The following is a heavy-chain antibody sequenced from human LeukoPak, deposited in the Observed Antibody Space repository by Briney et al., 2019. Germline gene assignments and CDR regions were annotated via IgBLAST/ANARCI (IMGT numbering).Heavy chain of an antibody. CDR2: IYHSGST. J-gene: IGHJ4*02. Sequence: SETLSLTCTVSGYSISSGYYWGWIRQPPGKGLEWIGSIYHSGSTYYNPSLKSRVTISVDTSKNQFSLKLSSVTAADTAVYYCARETGGGVFRRKYYFDYWGQGTLVTVSS. CDR3: ARETGGGVFRRKYYFDY. CDR1: GYSISSGYY. V-gene: IGHV4-38-2*02. D-gene: IGHD1-1*01.